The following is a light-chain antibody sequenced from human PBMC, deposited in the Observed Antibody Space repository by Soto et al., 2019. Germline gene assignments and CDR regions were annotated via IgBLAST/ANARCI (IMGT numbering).Light chain of an antibody. Sequence: EKVMTQFPATLSVSPGERATLSCRASQSVGSKLAWYQQKPGQAPRLLIHDASTRATGIPARFSGSGSGEYSTLIISRLHYEDFAYYYYQHYNIWPFTFGPGTKLEIK. CDR1: QSVGSK. V-gene: IGKV3-15*01. CDR3: QHYNIWPFT. CDR2: DAS. J-gene: IGKJ3*01.